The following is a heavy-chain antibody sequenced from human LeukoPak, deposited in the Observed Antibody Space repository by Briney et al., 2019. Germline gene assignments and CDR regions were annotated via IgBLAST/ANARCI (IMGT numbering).Heavy chain of an antibody. J-gene: IGHJ6*03. CDR3: AACSSTSCYIARPYYMDV. Sequence: SVKVSCKASGYTFTSYGISWVRQAPGQGLEWMGGIIPIFGTANYAQKFQGRVTITADESTSTAYMELSSLRSEDTAVYYCAACSSTSCYIARPYYMDVWGKGTTVTVSS. V-gene: IGHV1-69*13. CDR2: IIPIFGTA. CDR1: GYTFTSYG. D-gene: IGHD2-2*02.